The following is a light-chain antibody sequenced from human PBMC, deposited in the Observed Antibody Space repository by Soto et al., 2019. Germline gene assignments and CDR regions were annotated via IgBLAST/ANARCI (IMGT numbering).Light chain of an antibody. CDR3: QKYTNVPT. Sequence: DIQMTQSPSSLPASVGDRVTITCRASQGISNYLAWYQQLPGKVPKLLISAASTLQSGVPSRFSGSGSGTDFTLTIISLQPEDVATYYCQKYTNVPTFGGGTKVEIK. V-gene: IGKV1-27*01. CDR1: QGISNY. J-gene: IGKJ4*01. CDR2: AAS.